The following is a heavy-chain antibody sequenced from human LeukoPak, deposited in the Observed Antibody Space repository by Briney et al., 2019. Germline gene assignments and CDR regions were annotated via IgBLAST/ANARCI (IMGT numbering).Heavy chain of an antibody. V-gene: IGHV1-69*13. Sequence: SVKVSCKASGYSFTSYGINWVRQAPGQGLEWMGGIIPIFGTTNYAQKLQGRVTITADESTSTAYMELRSLRSDDTAVYYCARGTTRYCSGGSCYWDWYFDLWGRGTLVTVSS. CDR3: ARGTTRYCSGGSCYWDWYFDL. CDR2: IIPIFGTT. CDR1: GYSFTSYG. J-gene: IGHJ2*01. D-gene: IGHD2-15*01.